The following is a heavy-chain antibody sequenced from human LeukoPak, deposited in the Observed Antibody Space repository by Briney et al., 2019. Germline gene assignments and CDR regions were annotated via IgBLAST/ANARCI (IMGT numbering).Heavy chain of an antibody. V-gene: IGHV1-2*06. CDR2: INPNSGCT. J-gene: IGHJ6*02. CDR3: AREYYDFWSGYYLNYYYYGMDV. D-gene: IGHD3-3*01. CDR1: GYTFTGYY. Sequence: ASVKVSCKASGYTFTGYYMHWVRQAPGQGLEWMGRINPNSGCTNYAQKFQGRVTMTRDTSISTAYMELSRLRSDDTAVYYCAREYYDFWSGYYLNYYYYGMDVWGQGTTVTVSS.